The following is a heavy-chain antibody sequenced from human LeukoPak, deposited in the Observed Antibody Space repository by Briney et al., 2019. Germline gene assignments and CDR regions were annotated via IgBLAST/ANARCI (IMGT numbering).Heavy chain of an antibody. CDR2: ISAYNGNT. CDR3: ARCKWELSVVHHDAFDI. Sequence: GASVKVSCKASGYTFTSYGISWVRQAPGQGLEWMGWISAYNGNTNYAQKLQGRVTMTTDTSTSTAYMELRSLRSDDTAVYYCARCKWELSVVHHDAFDIWGQGTMVTVSS. V-gene: IGHV1-18*01. CDR1: GYTFTSYG. D-gene: IGHD1-26*01. J-gene: IGHJ3*02.